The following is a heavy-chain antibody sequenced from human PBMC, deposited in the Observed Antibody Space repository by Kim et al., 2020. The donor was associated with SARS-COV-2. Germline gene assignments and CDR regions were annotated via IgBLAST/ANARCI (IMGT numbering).Heavy chain of an antibody. V-gene: IGHV1-3*02. D-gene: IGHD6-19*01. CDR3: ARARGWFDAFDI. Sequence: KYSQEFQGRVTITRDTSASTAYMELSSLRSEDMAVYYCARARGWFDAFDIWGQGTMVTVSS. J-gene: IGHJ3*02.